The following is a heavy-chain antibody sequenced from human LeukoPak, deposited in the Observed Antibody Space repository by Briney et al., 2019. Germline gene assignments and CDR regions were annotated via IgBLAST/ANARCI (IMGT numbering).Heavy chain of an antibody. V-gene: IGHV4-38-2*02. CDR1: GYSISSGYY. CDR2: IYHSGST. J-gene: IGHJ6*03. Sequence: PSETLSLTCTVSGYSISSGYYWGWIRQPPGKGLEWIGSIYHSGSTYYNPSLKSRVTISVDTSKNQFSLKLSSVTAADTAVYYCAREYPRWNMFYYMDVWGKGTTVTVSS. CDR3: AREYPRWNMFYYMDV. D-gene: IGHD1/OR15-1a*01.